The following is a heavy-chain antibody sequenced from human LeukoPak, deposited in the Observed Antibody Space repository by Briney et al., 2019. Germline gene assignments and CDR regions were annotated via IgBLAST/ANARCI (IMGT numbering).Heavy chain of an antibody. V-gene: IGHV3-21*01. J-gene: IGHJ2*01. Sequence: PGGSLRLSCAASGFTFSSYAMSWVRQAPGKGLEWVSSISSSSTYVYYAGSVKGRFTISRDNAKNLLYLQVNSLRAEDTAVYYCARVDYGDYGTDWYFDLWGRGTLVTASS. CDR2: ISSSSTYV. CDR1: GFTFSSYA. CDR3: ARVDYGDYGTDWYFDL. D-gene: IGHD4-17*01.